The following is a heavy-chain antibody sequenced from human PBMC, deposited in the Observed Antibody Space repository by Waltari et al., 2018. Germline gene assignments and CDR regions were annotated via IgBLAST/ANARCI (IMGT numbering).Heavy chain of an antibody. J-gene: IGHJ4*02. CDR1: GYSISSGYY. Sequence: QVQLQESGPGLVKPSETLSLTCAVSGYSISSGYYWGWIRQPPGKGLEWIGSIYHSGSTYYNPSLKSRVTISVDTSKNHFSLKLSSVTAADTAVYYCASGVGATMFDDYWGQGTLVTVSS. CDR3: ASGVGATMFDDY. V-gene: IGHV4-38-2*01. CDR2: IYHSGST. D-gene: IGHD1-26*01.